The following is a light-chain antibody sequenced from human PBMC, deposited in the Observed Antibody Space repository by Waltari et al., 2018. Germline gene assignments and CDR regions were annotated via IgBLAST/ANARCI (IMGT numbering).Light chain of an antibody. CDR2: EVN. J-gene: IGLJ2*01. CDR1: SSDVARYDY. CDR3: SSYAGSNKVV. Sequence: QSALTQPPSASGSPGQSVTISCTGTSSDVARYDYVSWYQQHPGKAPKLIIYEVNKRPSGAPGRFSGSKSYNTASLTVAGLQAEDEADYSCSSYAGSNKVVFGGGTKLTVL. V-gene: IGLV2-8*01.